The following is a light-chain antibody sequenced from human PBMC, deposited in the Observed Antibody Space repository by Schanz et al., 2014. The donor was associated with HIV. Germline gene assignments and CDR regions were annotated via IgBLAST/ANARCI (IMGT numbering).Light chain of an antibody. CDR1: SSDVGGYNY. V-gene: IGLV2-14*03. J-gene: IGLJ2*01. Sequence: QSVLTQPASVSGSPGQSITISCTGTSSDVGGYNYVSWYQQHPGKAPKLMIYDVSSRPSGVSDRFSGSKSGNTASLTISGLQAEDEADYYCCSYAHRSMSVVFGGGTKLTVL. CDR3: CSYAHRSMSVV. CDR2: DVS.